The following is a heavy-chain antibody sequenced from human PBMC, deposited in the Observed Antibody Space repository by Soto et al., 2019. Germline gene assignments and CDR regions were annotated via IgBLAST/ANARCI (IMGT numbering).Heavy chain of an antibody. CDR1: GFTFDDFA. Sequence: GGSLRLSCAASGFTFDDFAMHWVRQAPGKGLEWVSGISWNSGSIGYADSVKGRFTISRDNAKNSLYLQMNSLRAEDTALYYCAKGQNCSGGSCPGPLLDYWGQGTLVTVSS. V-gene: IGHV3-9*01. CDR2: ISWNSGSI. D-gene: IGHD2-15*01. J-gene: IGHJ4*02. CDR3: AKGQNCSGGSCPGPLLDY.